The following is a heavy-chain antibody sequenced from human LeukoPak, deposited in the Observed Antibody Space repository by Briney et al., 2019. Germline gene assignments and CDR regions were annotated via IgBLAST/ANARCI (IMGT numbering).Heavy chain of an antibody. V-gene: IGHV1-2*02. D-gene: IGHD6-13*01. CDR3: ARGRIAAAGGFDY. Sequence: ASVKVSCKASGYTFTGYYMHWVRQAPGQGLEWMGWINPNSGGTNYAQKFQGRVTMTRDTSISTAYMERSRLRADDTAVYCCARGRIAAAGGFDYWGQGTLVTVSS. CDR2: INPNSGGT. J-gene: IGHJ4*02. CDR1: GYTFTGYY.